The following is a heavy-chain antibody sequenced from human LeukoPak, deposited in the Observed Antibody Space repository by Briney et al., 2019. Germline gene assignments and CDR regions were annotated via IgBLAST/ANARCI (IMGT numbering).Heavy chain of an antibody. CDR1: GFTFSSYG. CDR2: IRYDGSNK. J-gene: IGHJ4*02. CDR3: AKGTLATFDY. D-gene: IGHD5-24*01. Sequence: SGGSLRLSCAASGFTFSSYGMHWVRQAPGKGLEWVAFIRYDGSNKYYADSVKGRFTISRDNSKNTLYLQMNSLRAEDTAVYYCAKGTLATFDYWGQGTLVTVSS. V-gene: IGHV3-30*02.